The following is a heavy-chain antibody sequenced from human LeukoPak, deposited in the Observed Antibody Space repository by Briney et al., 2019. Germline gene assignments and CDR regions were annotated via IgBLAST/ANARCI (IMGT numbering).Heavy chain of an antibody. CDR1: GFTFSNYA. V-gene: IGHV3-64*01. D-gene: IGHD3-22*01. J-gene: IGHJ4*02. CDR3: ARVMFFDSSGLDY. Sequence: GGSLRLSCAASGFTFSNYAMHWVRQAPGKGLEYVSAISGNGGSTYYANSVKGRFTISGDNSKNTLYLQMGSLRAEDMAVYYCARVMFFDSSGLDYWGQGTLVTVSS. CDR2: ISGNGGST.